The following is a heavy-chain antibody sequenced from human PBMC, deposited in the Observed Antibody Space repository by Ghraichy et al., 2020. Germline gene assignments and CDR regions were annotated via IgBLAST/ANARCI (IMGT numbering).Heavy chain of an antibody. J-gene: IGHJ4*02. D-gene: IGHD2-2*01. Sequence: GESLRLSCAASGFTFDDYAMHWVRQAPGKGLEWVSGISWNSGSIGYPASVKGRFTISRDNAKNFLYLEMNSLRAEDTAFYYCAKDRGGCRSTSCSPQNWGQGTLVTVSS. CDR1: GFTFDDYA. V-gene: IGHV3-9*01. CDR3: AKDRGGCRSTSCSPQN. CDR2: ISWNSGSI.